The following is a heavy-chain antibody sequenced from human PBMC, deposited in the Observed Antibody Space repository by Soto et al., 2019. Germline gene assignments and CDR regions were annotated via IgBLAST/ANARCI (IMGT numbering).Heavy chain of an antibody. CDR2: ISYDESNQ. CDR3: AKGREQQLVRIGLDV. D-gene: IGHD6-13*01. V-gene: IGHV3-30*18. CDR1: GFTFSRYV. Sequence: QVQLVESGGGVVQPGRSLRLSCAASGFTFSRYVIHWVRQAPGKGLEWVAVISYDESNQYYADSVTGRFTISRDNSKNTLYLQMNGLRVEDTAVYYCAKGREQQLVRIGLDVWGQGPTVTVSS. J-gene: IGHJ6*02.